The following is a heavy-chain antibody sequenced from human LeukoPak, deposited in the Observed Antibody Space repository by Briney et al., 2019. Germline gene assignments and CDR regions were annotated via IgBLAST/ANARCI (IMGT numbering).Heavy chain of an antibody. Sequence: GGSLRLSCAASGFTFSSYAMSWVRQAPGKGLEWVSAISGSGGSTYYADSVKGRFTISRDNSKNTLYLQMNSLRAEDTAVYYCAREGYCSSTSCYLGVRYYYYYGVDVWGQGTTVTVSS. CDR1: GFTFSSYA. D-gene: IGHD2-2*01. CDR2: ISGSGGST. V-gene: IGHV3-23*01. J-gene: IGHJ6*02. CDR3: AREGYCSSTSCYLGVRYYYYYGVDV.